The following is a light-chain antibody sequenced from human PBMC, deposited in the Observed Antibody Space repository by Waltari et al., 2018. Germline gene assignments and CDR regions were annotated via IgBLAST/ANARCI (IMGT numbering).Light chain of an antibody. CDR3: SSYTSSSTFVV. CDR2: EVS. J-gene: IGLJ2*01. Sequence: QSALTQPASVSGSPGQSITISCTGTSSDVGGYNYVSWYQQHPGKAPKLMIYEVSNRPSGGSNRCSGSTSGNTAALTISGLQAEDEADYYCSSYTSSSTFVVFGGGTKLTVL. V-gene: IGLV2-14*01. CDR1: SSDVGGYNY.